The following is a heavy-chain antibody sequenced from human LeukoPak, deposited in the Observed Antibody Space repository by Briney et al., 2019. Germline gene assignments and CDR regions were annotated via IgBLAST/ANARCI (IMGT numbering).Heavy chain of an antibody. V-gene: IGHV3-53*01. D-gene: IGHD3-10*01. CDR2: IYSGGST. J-gene: IGHJ6*02. CDR1: GFTFSSYS. CDR3: ARDNAYGSGSPPFNYYYGMDV. Sequence: GGSLRLSCAASGFTFSSYSMNWVRQAPGKGLEWVSVIYSGGSTYYADSVKGRFTISRDNSKNTLYLQMNSLRAEDTAVYYCARDNAYGSGSPPFNYYYGMDVWGQGTTVTVSS.